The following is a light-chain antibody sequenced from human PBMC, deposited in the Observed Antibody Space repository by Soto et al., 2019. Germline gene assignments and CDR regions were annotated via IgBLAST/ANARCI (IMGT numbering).Light chain of an antibody. CDR3: SSYTSSNTRVV. CDR1: SSDVGGYNY. V-gene: IGLV2-14*01. J-gene: IGLJ2*01. Sequence: SALTQPASVSGSPGQSITISCTGSSSDVGGYNYVSWYQQHPGKAPKVMIYDVSNRPSGVSNRFSGSKSGKTASLTISGLQAEDEADYYCSSYTSSNTRVVFGGGTKVTVL. CDR2: DVS.